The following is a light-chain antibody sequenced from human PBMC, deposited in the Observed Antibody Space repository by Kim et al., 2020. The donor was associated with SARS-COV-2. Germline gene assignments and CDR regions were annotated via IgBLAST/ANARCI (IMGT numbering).Light chain of an antibody. Sequence: GQSVTFPCPGASNDIGGSNSVSWFQQHPGKAPKLMIYDVRQRPSGVPDRFSGSKSGNTASLTISGLQAEDEADYYCCSYAGSYTLVFGGGTQLTVL. V-gene: IGLV2-11*01. CDR2: DVR. CDR3: CSYAGSYTLV. CDR1: SNDIGGSNS. J-gene: IGLJ3*02.